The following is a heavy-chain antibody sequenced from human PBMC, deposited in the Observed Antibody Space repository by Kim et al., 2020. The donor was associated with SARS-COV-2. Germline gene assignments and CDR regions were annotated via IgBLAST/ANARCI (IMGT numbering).Heavy chain of an antibody. CDR3: AKGALRMTMIVVVGDWYFDL. D-gene: IGHD3-22*01. J-gene: IGHJ2*01. Sequence: GRFTISRDNAKNTLYLQMNSLRAEDTAVYDCAKGALRMTMIVVVGDWYFDLWGRGTLVTVSS. V-gene: IGHV3-23*01.